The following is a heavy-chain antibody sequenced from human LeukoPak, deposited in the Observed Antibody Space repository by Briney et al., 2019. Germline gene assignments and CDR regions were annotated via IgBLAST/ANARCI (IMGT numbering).Heavy chain of an antibody. D-gene: IGHD2/OR15-2a*01. CDR3: ARTTNWFDP. CDR2: IYYSGST. V-gene: IGHV4-59*01. CDR1: GGSISSYY. J-gene: IGHJ5*02. Sequence: TSETLSLTCTVSGGSISSYYWSWIRQPPGKGLEWIGYIYYSGSTNYNPSLKSRVTISVDTSKNQFSLKLSSVTAADTAVYYCARTTNWFDPWGQGTLVTVSS.